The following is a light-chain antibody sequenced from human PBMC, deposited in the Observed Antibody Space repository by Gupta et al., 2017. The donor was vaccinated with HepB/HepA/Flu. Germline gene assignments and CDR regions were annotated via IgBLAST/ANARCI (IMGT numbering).Light chain of an antibody. CDR3: QQYNNWPPIT. CDR2: GAS. Sequence: EIVMTQSPDTLSVAPGERVTLSCSASQSVSSNLAWHQQRPGQSPRLLVYGASTRATGIPARFSGSGSGTEFTLTISSLHSEDFAIYYCQQYNNWPPITFGQGTRLEIK. V-gene: IGKV3-15*01. CDR1: QSVSSN. J-gene: IGKJ5*01.